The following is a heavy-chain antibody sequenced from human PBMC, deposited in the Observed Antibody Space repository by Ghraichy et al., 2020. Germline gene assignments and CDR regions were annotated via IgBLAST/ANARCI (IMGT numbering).Heavy chain of an antibody. CDR3: AKPNGRTGTTKVGAFHL. Sequence: GESLNISCAASGFTFSSYSMSWVRQAPGKGLEWLSAISSGGAYTYYADSVKGRFTVSRDNSKDTLYLQMTSLSAEDTALYYCAKPNGRTGTTKVGAFHLWGQGTGVTVSS. CDR1: GFTFSSYS. CDR2: ISSGGAYT. V-gene: IGHV3-23*01. D-gene: IGHD1-7*01. J-gene: IGHJ3*01.